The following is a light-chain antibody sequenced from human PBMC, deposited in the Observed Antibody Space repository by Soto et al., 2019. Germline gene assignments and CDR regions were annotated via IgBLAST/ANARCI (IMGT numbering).Light chain of an antibody. J-gene: IGLJ2*01. CDR2: VNTDGSH. Sequence: QHVLTQSPSASASLGASVKLTCTLSSGHSSYAIAWHQQQPEKGPRYLMKVNTDGSHNKGDGIPDRFSGSSSGAERYLTISSLQSEDEADYYCQTWGAGFSVVFGGGTKVTVL. CDR3: QTWGAGFSVV. V-gene: IGLV4-69*01. CDR1: SGHSSYA.